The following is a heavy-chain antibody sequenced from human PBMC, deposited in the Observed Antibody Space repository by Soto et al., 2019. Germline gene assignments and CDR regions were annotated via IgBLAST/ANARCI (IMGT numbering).Heavy chain of an antibody. CDR2: IGTAGDT. CDR1: GFTFSSYG. V-gene: IGHV3-13*01. CDR3: ARAAGYSYGSYYYYYGMDV. D-gene: IGHD5-18*01. Sequence: GGSLRLSCAASGFTFSSYGMHWVRQATGKGLEWVSVIGTAGDTYYPGSVKGRFTISRENAKNSFYLQMNSLRAEDTAVYYCARAAGYSYGSYYYYYGMDVWGQGTTVTVSS. J-gene: IGHJ6*02.